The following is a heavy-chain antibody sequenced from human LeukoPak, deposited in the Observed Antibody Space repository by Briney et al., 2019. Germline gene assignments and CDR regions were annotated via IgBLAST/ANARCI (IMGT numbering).Heavy chain of an antibody. CDR1: GGAISSGGYY. D-gene: IGHD1-26*01. CDR3: ARDLSLGAPYGMDV. V-gene: IGHV4-31*03. CDR2: IYYSGST. J-gene: IGHJ6*02. Sequence: SETRSLTCTVSGGAISSGGYYWSWIREHPGRGLEWIGYIYYSGSTYYNPSLKSRVTISVDTSKNQFSLKLSCVTAADTAVYYCARDLSLGAPYGMDVWGQGTTVTVSS.